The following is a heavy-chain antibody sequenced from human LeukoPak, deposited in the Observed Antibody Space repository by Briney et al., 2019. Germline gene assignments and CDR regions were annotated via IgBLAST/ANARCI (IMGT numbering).Heavy chain of an antibody. V-gene: IGHV1-69*13. CDR2: IIPILGTP. CDR1: GGTFSSHA. D-gene: IGHD3-22*01. CDR3: ASRTYFYDSSGYYYAPFDF. J-gene: IGHJ4*02. Sequence: SVKVSCKASGGTFSSHAISWVRQAPGQGLDWMGGIIPILGTPNYAQKFQGRVTITADESTSTAYVELSSLRSDDTAVYYCASRTYFYDSSGYYYAPFDFWGQGTLVTVSS.